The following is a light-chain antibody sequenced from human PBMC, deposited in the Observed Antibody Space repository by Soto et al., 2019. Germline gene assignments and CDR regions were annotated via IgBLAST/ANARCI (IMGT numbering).Light chain of an antibody. Sequence: IGLPQSPGTLSFSPGERATLSCRASESVDSNYLAWYQQKSGQAPRLLISGASSRATGIPDRFSGSGSGTDFTLTISRLEPEDFAVYYCQQYAYSPGTFGQGTKVDIK. V-gene: IGKV3-20*01. CDR1: ESVDSNY. J-gene: IGKJ1*01. CDR3: QQYAYSPGT. CDR2: GAS.